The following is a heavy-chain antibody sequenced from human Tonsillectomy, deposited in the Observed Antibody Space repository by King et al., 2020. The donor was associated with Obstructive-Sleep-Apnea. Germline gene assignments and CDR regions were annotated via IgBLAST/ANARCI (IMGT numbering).Heavy chain of an antibody. Sequence: VQLVESGGGLVKPGGSMRLSCAASGFAFSTYTLNWVRQTPGKGLEWISSISSSSNYINYRDSVKGRFTISRDNAKNSLYLQMNSLRAEDTAVYYCASGECYCSGASCYYDYWGQGTLVTVSS. V-gene: IGHV3-21*01. J-gene: IGHJ4*02. D-gene: IGHD2-15*01. CDR2: ISSSSNYI. CDR1: GFAFSTYT. CDR3: ASGECYCSGASCYYDY.